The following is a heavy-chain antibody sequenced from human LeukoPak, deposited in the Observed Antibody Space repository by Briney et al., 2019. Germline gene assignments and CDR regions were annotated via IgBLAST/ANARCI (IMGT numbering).Heavy chain of an antibody. D-gene: IGHD2-8*01. J-gene: IGHJ4*02. CDR1: GFTFSSYS. CDR2: ISSSSYI. CDR3: ARVGGSLVPMSN. V-gene: IGHV3-21*01. Sequence: GGSLRLSCAASGFTFSSYSMNWVRQAPGKGLEWVSSISSSSYIYYADSVKGRFTISRDNAKNSLYLQMNSLRAEDTAVYYCARVGGSLVPMSNGGQGTRFTASS.